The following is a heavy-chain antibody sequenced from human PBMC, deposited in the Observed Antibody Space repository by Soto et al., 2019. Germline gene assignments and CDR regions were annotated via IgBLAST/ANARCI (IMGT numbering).Heavy chain of an antibody. CDR2: INPNSGGT. Sequence: GSSVKVSCKASGYTFTGYYMHWVRQAPGQGLEWMGWINPNSGGTNYAQKFQGWVTMTRDTSISTAYMELSRLRSDDTAVYYCARDHFGAEYSRSSSWFGSWGQGTLVTVSS. CDR3: ARDHFGAEYSRSSSWFGS. D-gene: IGHD6-6*01. V-gene: IGHV1-2*04. J-gene: IGHJ5*01. CDR1: GYTFTGYY.